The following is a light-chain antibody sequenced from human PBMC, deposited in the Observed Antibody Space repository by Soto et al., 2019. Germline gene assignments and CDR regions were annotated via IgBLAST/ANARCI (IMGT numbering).Light chain of an antibody. J-gene: IGLJ1*01. Sequence: QSALTQPASVSGSPGQSITISCTGISSDVGGYNYVSWYQQHPGKAPKLVIFDVSDRPSGVSNRFSGSKSGNTASLTISGLQAEDEADYYCSSYTSSSTRVFGTGTKLTVL. V-gene: IGLV2-14*01. CDR2: DVS. CDR1: SSDVGGYNY. CDR3: SSYTSSSTRV.